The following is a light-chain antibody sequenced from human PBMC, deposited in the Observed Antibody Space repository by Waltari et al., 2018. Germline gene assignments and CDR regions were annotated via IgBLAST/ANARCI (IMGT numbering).Light chain of an antibody. J-gene: IGKJ1*01. CDR2: DAS. CDR3: QKYGTRPAT. V-gene: IGKV3-20*01. CDR1: QSVSRT. Sequence: EIVLTQSPGTLSLSPGERATLSCRASQSVSRTLAWYQQKPGQAPRLLIYDASIRATGIPDRFSGSGSGTDFSLTISRLEPVDFAVYYCQKYGTRPATFGQGTKVEIK.